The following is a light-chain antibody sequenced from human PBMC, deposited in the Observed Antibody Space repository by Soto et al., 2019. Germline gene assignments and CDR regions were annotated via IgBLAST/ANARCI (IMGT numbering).Light chain of an antibody. CDR2: EVS. J-gene: IGLJ3*02. CDR1: SSDIGAYKY. Sequence: QSALTQPASVSGSPGQSITISCTGGSSDIGAYKYVSWYQQHPGKAPKLIIYEVSNRPSGVSNRFSGSKSGNTASLTISGLQAEDEADYYCSAYMSSSVFGGGTKLTVL. V-gene: IGLV2-14*01. CDR3: SAYMSSSV.